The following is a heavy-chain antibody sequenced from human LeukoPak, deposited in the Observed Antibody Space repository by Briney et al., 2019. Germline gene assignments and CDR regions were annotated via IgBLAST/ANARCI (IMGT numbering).Heavy chain of an antibody. CDR1: GYSISSGYY. V-gene: IGHV4-38-2*02. Sequence: SETLSLTCTVSGYSISSGYYWGWIRQPPGKGLEWIGSIYYSGSTYYNPSLKSRVTISVDTSKNQFSLKLSSVTAADTAVYYCARRLSYGDYDGPFDYWGQGTLVTVSS. CDR3: ARRLSYGDYDGPFDY. CDR2: IYYSGST. D-gene: IGHD4-17*01. J-gene: IGHJ4*02.